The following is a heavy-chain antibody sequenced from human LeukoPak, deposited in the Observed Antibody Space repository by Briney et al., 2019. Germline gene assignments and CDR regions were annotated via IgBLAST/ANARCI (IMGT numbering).Heavy chain of an antibody. CDR3: ARGGIVVVPASAGYMDV. V-gene: IGHV4-59*01. Sequence: SETLSLTCTASGGSISSYYWSWIRQPPGKGLEWIGYIYYSGSTNYNPSLKSRVTISVDTSKNQFSLKLSSVTAADTAVYYCARGGIVVVPASAGYMDVWGKGTTVTVSS. CDR2: IYYSGST. J-gene: IGHJ6*03. D-gene: IGHD2-2*01. CDR1: GGSISSYY.